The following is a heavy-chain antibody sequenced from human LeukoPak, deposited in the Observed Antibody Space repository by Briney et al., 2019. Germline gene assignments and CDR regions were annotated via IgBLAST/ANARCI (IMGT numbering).Heavy chain of an antibody. CDR2: IYHSGST. CDR3: AVSRDGYNKPAPDDFGFDY. D-gene: IGHD5-24*01. CDR1: GGSISSGSYY. V-gene: IGHV4-30-2*01. Sequence: SETLSLTCTVSGGSISSGSYYWSWIRQPPGKGLEWIGYIYHSGSTYYNPSLKSRVTISVDRSKNQFSLKLSSVTAADTAVYYCAVSRDGYNKPAPDDFGFDYWGQGTLVTVSS. J-gene: IGHJ4*02.